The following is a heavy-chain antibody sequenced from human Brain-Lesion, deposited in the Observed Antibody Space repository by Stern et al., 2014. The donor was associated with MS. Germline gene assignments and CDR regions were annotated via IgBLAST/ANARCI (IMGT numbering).Heavy chain of an antibody. CDR1: GGSISSGGYY. CDR2: IFNSGST. V-gene: IGHV4-61*02. J-gene: IGHJ6*02. Sequence: QVQLVESGPGLVKPSQTLSLSCTVSGGSISSGGYYWSWIRQPAGKGLEWIGRIFNSGSTSYTPSLKSRVTIPIDTSKTQFSLRLTSMTAADTAVYYCARGRVVPGFQYYATDVWGQGTTVIVSS. D-gene: IGHD2-2*01. CDR3: ARGRVVPGFQYYATDV.